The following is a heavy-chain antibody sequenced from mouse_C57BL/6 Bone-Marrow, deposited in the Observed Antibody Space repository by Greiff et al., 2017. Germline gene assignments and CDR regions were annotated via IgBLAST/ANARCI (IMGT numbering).Heavy chain of an antibody. V-gene: IGHV5-6*01. Sequence: EVQVVESGGDLVKPGGSLKLSCAASGFTFSSYGMSWVRQTPDKRLEWVATISSGGSYTYYPDSVKGRFTISRDNAKNTLYLQMSSLKSEDTAMYYCARRVHWYFDVWGTGTTVTVSS. CDR3: ARRVHWYFDV. CDR1: GFTFSSYG. CDR2: ISSGGSYT. J-gene: IGHJ1*03.